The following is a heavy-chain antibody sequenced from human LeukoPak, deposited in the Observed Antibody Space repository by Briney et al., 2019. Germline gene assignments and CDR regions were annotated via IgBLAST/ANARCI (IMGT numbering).Heavy chain of an antibody. Sequence: SETLSLTCTVSGYSISSNYYWGWIRQPPGKGLEWIGTINHRGTTYYNPSLKSRVTISVDTSKNQFSLKLSSVTAADTAVYYCARGRYQWDYVWGSYRYSSGLFDYWGQGTLVTVSS. CDR2: INHRGTT. CDR1: GYSISSNYY. CDR3: ARGRYQWDYVWGSYRYSSGLFDY. J-gene: IGHJ4*02. V-gene: IGHV4-38-2*02. D-gene: IGHD3-16*02.